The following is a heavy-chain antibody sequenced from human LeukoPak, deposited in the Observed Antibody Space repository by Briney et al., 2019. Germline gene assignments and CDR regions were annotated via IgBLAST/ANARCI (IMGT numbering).Heavy chain of an antibody. D-gene: IGHD6-19*01. J-gene: IGHJ4*02. CDR2: IRYDGSNK. CDR1: GFTYSSYG. Sequence: GGSLRLSCAASGFTYSSYGMYWVRQAPGKGLEWVAFIRYDGSNKYYADSVKGRFTVSRDNSKNTLYLQMNSLRAEDTAVYYCARADSSGWYWGPFDYWGQGTLVTVSS. CDR3: ARADSSGWYWGPFDY. V-gene: IGHV3-30*02.